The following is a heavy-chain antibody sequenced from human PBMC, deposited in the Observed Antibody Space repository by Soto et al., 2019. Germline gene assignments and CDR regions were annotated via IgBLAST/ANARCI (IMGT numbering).Heavy chain of an antibody. CDR3: ATLPPRIVVTVLPIPT. Sequence: QVYLHQSGPGLVKPSGTLSLTYAVSGDSISSTHWWTWVRQTPGKGLEWIGEVYHSGSTSYNPSLKSRVTISVDKSNNQFSLKLTSVTAADTAVYYCATLPPRIVVTVLPIPTWGQGTLVSVSS. CDR1: GDSISSTHW. CDR2: VYHSGST. V-gene: IGHV4-4*02. J-gene: IGHJ5*02. D-gene: IGHD2-21*01.